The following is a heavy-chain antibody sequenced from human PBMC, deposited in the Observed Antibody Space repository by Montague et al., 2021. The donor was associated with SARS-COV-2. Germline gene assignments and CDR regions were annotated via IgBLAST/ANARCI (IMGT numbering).Heavy chain of an antibody. Sequence: SLRLSCAASGFTFSSYSMNWVRQAPGKGLEWVSSISSSSSYIYYVDSAKGRFTISRDNAKNSLYLQMNSLRAEDTAVYYCARDLVATIMSGWFDPWGQGTLVTVSS. CDR2: ISSSSSYI. V-gene: IGHV3-21*01. CDR1: GFTFSSYS. J-gene: IGHJ5*02. D-gene: IGHD5-12*01. CDR3: ARDLVATIMSGWFDP.